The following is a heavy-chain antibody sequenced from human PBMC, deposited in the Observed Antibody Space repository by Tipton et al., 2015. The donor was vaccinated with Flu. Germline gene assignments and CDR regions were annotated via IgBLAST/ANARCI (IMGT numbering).Heavy chain of an antibody. CDR1: GGSISSSSYY. V-gene: IGHV4-39*07. D-gene: IGHD3-22*01. J-gene: IGHJ4*02. CDR3: ARLRANYYDSSGYSDY. CDR2: IYYSGST. Sequence: LRLSCTVSGGSISSSSYYWGWIRQPPGKGLEWIGSIYYSGSTYYNPSLKSRVTISVDTSKNQFSLKLSSVTAADTVVYYCARLRANYYDSSGYSDYWGQGTLVTVSS.